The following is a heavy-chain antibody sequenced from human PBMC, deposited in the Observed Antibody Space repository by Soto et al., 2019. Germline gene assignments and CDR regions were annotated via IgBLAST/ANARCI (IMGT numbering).Heavy chain of an antibody. J-gene: IGHJ6*03. V-gene: IGHV5-51*01. CDR2: INPVDSDT. CDR3: ARLGLGYCSSTSCYKYYYYYMDV. CDR1: GYSFTSFW. Sequence: PGESLKISCQGFGYSFTSFWIGWVRQMPGKGLEWMGIINPVDSDTRYSPSFQGQVTISVDKSITTAYLQWSSLKASDTDMNYSARLGLGYCSSTSCYKYYYYYMDVWGKGTTVTVSS. D-gene: IGHD2-2*02.